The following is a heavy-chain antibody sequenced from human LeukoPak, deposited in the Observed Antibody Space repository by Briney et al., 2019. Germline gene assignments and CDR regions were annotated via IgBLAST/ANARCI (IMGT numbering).Heavy chain of an antibody. V-gene: IGHV3-21*01. D-gene: IGHD3-3*01. CDR1: GFTFSTYS. Sequence: GGSLRLSCAASGFTFSTYSMNWVRQAPGKGLEWVASISRSGDFIYYADSVKGRFTISRDNAKNSLYLQMNSLRAEDTAVYYCARVRGAISYSDYWGQGTLVTVSS. CDR3: ARVRGAISYSDY. J-gene: IGHJ4*02. CDR2: ISRSGDFI.